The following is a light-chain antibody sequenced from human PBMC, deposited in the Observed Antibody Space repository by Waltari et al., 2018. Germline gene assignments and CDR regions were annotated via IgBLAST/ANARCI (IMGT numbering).Light chain of an antibody. Sequence: DIQMTQYPSTLAASVGDRVTITCRASQSITRWLAWYQEKPGKAPKLLIYDASSLESGVPSRFSGSGSGTEFTLTISSLQPDDFATYYCQEHVTYWAFGQGTKVEMK. CDR2: DAS. CDR3: QEHVTYWA. CDR1: QSITRW. J-gene: IGKJ1*01. V-gene: IGKV1-5*01.